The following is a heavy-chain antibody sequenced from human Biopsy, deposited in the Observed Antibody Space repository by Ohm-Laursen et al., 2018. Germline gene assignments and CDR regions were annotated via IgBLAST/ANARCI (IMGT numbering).Heavy chain of an antibody. Sequence: SLRLSCAASGLIFSNYYMSWIRQAPGKGLEWIAYISARDGVVYYADSVKGRFTISRDNTNNSLYLQMTSLRPEDTAVYYCARPSTFYYDGGGYYDGFDPWGQGTLVTVSS. D-gene: IGHD3-22*01. CDR3: ARPSTFYYDGGGYYDGFDP. CDR1: GLIFSNYY. V-gene: IGHV3-11*01. J-gene: IGHJ5*02. CDR2: ISARDGVV.